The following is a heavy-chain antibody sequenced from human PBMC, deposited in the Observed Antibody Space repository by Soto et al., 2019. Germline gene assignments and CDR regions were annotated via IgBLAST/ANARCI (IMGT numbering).Heavy chain of an antibody. D-gene: IGHD2-2*02. CDR2: TYYRSKWYN. Sequence: KQSQTLSLTCAISGDSVSSNSAAWNWIRQSPSRGLEWLGRTYYRSKWYNDYAVSVKSRITINPDTSKNQFSLQLNSVTPEDTAVYYCARDGDCSSTSCYTGWFDPWGQGTLVTVSS. V-gene: IGHV6-1*01. CDR1: GDSVSSNSAA. J-gene: IGHJ5*02. CDR3: ARDGDCSSTSCYTGWFDP.